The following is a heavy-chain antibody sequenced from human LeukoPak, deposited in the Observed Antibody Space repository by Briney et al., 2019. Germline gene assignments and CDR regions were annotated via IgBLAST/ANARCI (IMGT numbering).Heavy chain of an antibody. CDR2: ISSSSSYI. V-gene: IGHV3-21*01. CDR3: AKGGTYYYDSSGYYYFDY. Sequence: GGSLRLSCAASGFTFSSYGMSWVRQAPGKGLEWVSSISSSSSYIYYADSVKGRFTISRDNSKNTLYLQMNSLRAEDTAVYYCAKGGTYYYDSSGYYYFDYWGQGTLVTVSS. D-gene: IGHD3-22*01. J-gene: IGHJ4*02. CDR1: GFTFSSYG.